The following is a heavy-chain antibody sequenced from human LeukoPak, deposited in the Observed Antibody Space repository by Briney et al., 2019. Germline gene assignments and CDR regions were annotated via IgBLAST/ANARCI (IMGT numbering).Heavy chain of an antibody. Sequence: GGSLRLSCAASGFTFSSNSMHWVRQAPGKGLEWVAVISYDGSSKSYADSVKGRFTISRDNSKNTLYLQMNSLRTEDTAVYYCARGFGPGAYLIDYWGQGTLVTVSS. CDR2: ISYDGSSK. V-gene: IGHV3-30-3*01. J-gene: IGHJ4*02. CDR3: ARGFGPGAYLIDY. CDR1: GFTFSSNS. D-gene: IGHD3-10*01.